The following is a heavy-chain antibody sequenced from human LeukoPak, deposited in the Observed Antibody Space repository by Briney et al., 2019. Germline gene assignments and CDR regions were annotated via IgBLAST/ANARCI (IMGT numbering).Heavy chain of an antibody. D-gene: IGHD5-24*01. Sequence: ASVKVSCKASGYTFISYGISWVRQAPGQGLEWMGWISPHNGRTNYAQMLQGRVTMTTDTSTSTAYMELRSLRSDDTAVYYCAREIGPIQLHLWGSAFDYWGQGTLVTVSS. CDR3: AREIGPIQLHLWGSAFDY. J-gene: IGHJ4*02. CDR1: GYTFISYG. CDR2: ISPHNGRT. V-gene: IGHV1-18*01.